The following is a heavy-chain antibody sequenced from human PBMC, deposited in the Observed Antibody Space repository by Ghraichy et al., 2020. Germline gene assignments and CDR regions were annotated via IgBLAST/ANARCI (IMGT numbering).Heavy chain of an antibody. Sequence: GESLNISCVASGFTFANSVMTWVRQPPGKGLEWVSSISGSGNNPSYADSVKGRFTISRDNSKNTLYLQMTTLRAEDAAVYYCSKPDPRLGITGWAYNMDGWGQGTTVTVSS. V-gene: IGHV3-23*01. CDR1: GFTFANSV. J-gene: IGHJ6*02. CDR3: SKPDPRLGITGWAYNMDG. CDR2: ISGSGNNP. D-gene: IGHD3-9*01.